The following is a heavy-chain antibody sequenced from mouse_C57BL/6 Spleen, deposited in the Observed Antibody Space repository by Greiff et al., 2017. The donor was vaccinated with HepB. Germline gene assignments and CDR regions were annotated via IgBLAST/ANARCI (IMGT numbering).Heavy chain of an antibody. D-gene: IGHD1-1*01. CDR3: ARSPYYGSSYDYFDY. Sequence: QVQLQQPGAELVKPGASVKLSCKASGYTFTSYWMHWVKQRPGQGLEWIGMIHPNSGSTNYNEKFKSKATLTVDKSSSTAYMQLSSLTSEDSAVYYCARSPYYGSSYDYFDYWGQGTTLTVSS. CDR2: IHPNSGST. CDR1: GYTFTSYW. V-gene: IGHV1-64*01. J-gene: IGHJ2*01.